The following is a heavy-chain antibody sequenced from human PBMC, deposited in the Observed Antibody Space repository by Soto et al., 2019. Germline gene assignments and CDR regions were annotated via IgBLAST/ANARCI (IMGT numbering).Heavy chain of an antibody. CDR3: AKESYYGSVSYYDYYYGMDV. D-gene: IGHD3-10*01. Sequence: GGSLRLSCAASGFPFSSYGMHWVRLAPGKGLEWVAVISYDGRNKYYADSVRGRFTISRDSSKNTLYLQMNSLRAEDTAVYYCAKESYYGSVSYYDYYYGMDVWGQGTTVTVS. CDR2: ISYDGRNK. V-gene: IGHV3-30*18. CDR1: GFPFSSYG. J-gene: IGHJ6*02.